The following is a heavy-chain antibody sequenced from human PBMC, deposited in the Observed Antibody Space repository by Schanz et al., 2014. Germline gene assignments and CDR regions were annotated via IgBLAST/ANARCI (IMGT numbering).Heavy chain of an antibody. Sequence: EVQLLESGGGLVQPGGSLRLSCAASGFTFSTHAMSWVRQAPGKGLLWVSSISGTGGDDTYYADSVKGRFTISRDNSKNTLFLQMNSLRVEDSAIYYCAKDISDTSGKDDYWGQGTLVTVSS. CDR3: AKDISDTSGKDDY. J-gene: IGHJ4*02. CDR1: GFTFSTHA. D-gene: IGHD3-22*01. CDR2: ISGTGGDDT. V-gene: IGHV3-23*01.